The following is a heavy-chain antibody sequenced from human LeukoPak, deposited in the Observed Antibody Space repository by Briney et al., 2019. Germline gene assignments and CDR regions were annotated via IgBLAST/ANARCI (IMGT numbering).Heavy chain of an antibody. J-gene: IGHJ4*02. CDR3: AKGSSSSWDGISYFDY. D-gene: IGHD6-13*01. Sequence: GGSLRLSCAASGFTFSSYAMSWVRQAPGKGLEWVSAISGSGGSTYYADSVKGRFTISRDNSKNTLYLQMNSLRAEDTAVYYCAKGSSSSWDGISYFDYWGQGTLVTVSS. CDR1: GFTFSSYA. CDR2: ISGSGGST. V-gene: IGHV3-23*01.